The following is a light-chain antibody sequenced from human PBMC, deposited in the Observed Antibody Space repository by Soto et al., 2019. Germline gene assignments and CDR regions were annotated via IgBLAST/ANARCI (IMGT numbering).Light chain of an antibody. J-gene: IGKJ5*01. Sequence: TLMTQSPATLSVSPGERVTLSCRASQSVSLNLAWYQQKPGQAPRLLIYGASTRVIGIPDRFTGSGSGTEFTLSITNLQSEDFALYYCQQYNDWPPITFGQGTRLEIK. V-gene: IGKV3-15*01. CDR3: QQYNDWPPIT. CDR2: GAS. CDR1: QSVSLN.